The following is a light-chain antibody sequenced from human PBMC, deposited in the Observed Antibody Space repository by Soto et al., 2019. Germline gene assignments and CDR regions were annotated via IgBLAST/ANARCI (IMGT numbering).Light chain of an antibody. CDR1: QSVSLS. CDR2: DAS. J-gene: IGKJ1*01. CDR3: QERTGWPPWT. Sequence: EIVLTQSPATLSLSPGGRATLPCRASQSVSLSLAWYQQKPGQAPRLLIYDASKRASGFPARFSGSGSGTDFTLTISSLEPEDFAVYYCQERTGWPPWTFGQGTKV. V-gene: IGKV3-11*01.